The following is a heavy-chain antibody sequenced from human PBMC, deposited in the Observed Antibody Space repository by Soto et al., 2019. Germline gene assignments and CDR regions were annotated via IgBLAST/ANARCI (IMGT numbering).Heavy chain of an antibody. CDR1: GYTFTGYY. J-gene: IGHJ6*02. Sequence: GASVKVSCKASGYTFTGYYMHWVRQAPGQGLEWMGWINPNSGGTNYAQKFQGWVTMTRDTSISTAYMELSRLRSDDTAVYYCARSVDIVATTPPPYYYYGMDVWGQGTTVTVSS. CDR3: ARSVDIVATTPPPYYYYGMDV. CDR2: INPNSGGT. D-gene: IGHD5-12*01. V-gene: IGHV1-2*04.